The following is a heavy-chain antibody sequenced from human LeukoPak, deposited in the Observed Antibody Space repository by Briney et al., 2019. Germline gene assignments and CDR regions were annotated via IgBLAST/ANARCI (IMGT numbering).Heavy chain of an antibody. CDR2: ISGSGGST. D-gene: IGHD3-9*01. V-gene: IGHV3-23*01. CDR1: GFTFSSYA. Sequence: GGSLRLSCAASGFTFSSYAMSWVRQAPGKGLEWVSAISGSGGSTYYADSAKGRFTISRDNSKNTLYLQMNSLRAEDTAVYYCAKARTYYDILTGYFDYWGQGTLVTVSS. CDR3: AKARTYYDILTGYFDY. J-gene: IGHJ4*02.